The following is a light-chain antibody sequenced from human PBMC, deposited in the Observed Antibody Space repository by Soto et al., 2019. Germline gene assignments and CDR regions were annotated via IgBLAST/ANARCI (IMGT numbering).Light chain of an antibody. CDR3: QQYTRYPYT. CDR1: QNVHTS. J-gene: IGKJ2*01. V-gene: IGKV1-5*03. Sequence: DVQMTQSPSTLSASVGDRVTIACRASQNVHTSLAWYQQKPGEAPILLIYGASTLETGAPSRFSGSGFGTDFTLTISSLQPDDFATYYCQQYTRYPYTFGQGTKVDLK. CDR2: GAS.